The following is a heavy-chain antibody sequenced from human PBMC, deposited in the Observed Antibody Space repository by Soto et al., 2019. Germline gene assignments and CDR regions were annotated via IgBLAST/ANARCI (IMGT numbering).Heavy chain of an antibody. CDR3: SSGLGYYYYGMDV. CDR1: GYSFTSYW. V-gene: IGHV5-51*01. Sequence: PGEALKISCKGSGYSFTSYWIGWVRQMPGKGLEWMGIIYPGDPDTRYSPSFQGQVTISADKSISTAYLQWSSLKASDTAMYYCSSGLGYYYYGMDVWGQGTTVTVSS. CDR2: IYPGDPDT. J-gene: IGHJ6*02. D-gene: IGHD7-27*01.